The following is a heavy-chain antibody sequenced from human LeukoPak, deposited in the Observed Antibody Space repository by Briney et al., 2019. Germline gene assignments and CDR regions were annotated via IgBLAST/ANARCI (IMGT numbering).Heavy chain of an antibody. V-gene: IGHV4-38-2*02. CDR3: ARDQPRDFDY. CDR1: GYSISSGYH. J-gene: IGHJ4*02. CDR2: IHHSGST. Sequence: SETLSLTCAVSGYSISSGYHWGWIRQPPGKGLEWIANIHHSGSTSYNPSLKSRVTTSADTSKNRFSLRLSSVTAADTAVYYCARDQPRDFDYWGQGTLVTVSS.